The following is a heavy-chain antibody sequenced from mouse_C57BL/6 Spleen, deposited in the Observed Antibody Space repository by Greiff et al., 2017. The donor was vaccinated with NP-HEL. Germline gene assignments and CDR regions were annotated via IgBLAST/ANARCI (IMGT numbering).Heavy chain of an antibody. CDR1: GYTFTSYW. CDR3: ARGDGYYYFDD. J-gene: IGHJ2*01. CDR2: IPPNSGST. Sequence: QVQLQQPGAELVKPGASVKLSCKASGYTFTSYWMHWVKQRPGQGLEWIGMIPPNSGSTNYNEKFKSKATLTVDKSSSTAYMQLSSLTSEDSAVYYCARGDGYYYFDDWGQGTTLTVSS. V-gene: IGHV1-64*01. D-gene: IGHD2-3*01.